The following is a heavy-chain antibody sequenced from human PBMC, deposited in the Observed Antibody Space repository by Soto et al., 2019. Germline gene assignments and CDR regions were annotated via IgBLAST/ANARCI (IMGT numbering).Heavy chain of an antibody. J-gene: IGHJ5*02. CDR1: GFSLSTSGVG. CDR3: AHMNSYSSSWSRYNWFDP. V-gene: IGHV2-5*02. CDR2: IYWDDDK. D-gene: IGHD6-13*01. Sequence: QITLKESGPTLVKPTQTLTLTCTFSGFSLSTSGVGVGWIRQPPGKALEWLALIYWDDDKRYSPSLKSRLTITKDXXKXQXDLTMTNMDPVDTATYYCAHMNSYSSSWSRYNWFDPWGQGTLVTVSS.